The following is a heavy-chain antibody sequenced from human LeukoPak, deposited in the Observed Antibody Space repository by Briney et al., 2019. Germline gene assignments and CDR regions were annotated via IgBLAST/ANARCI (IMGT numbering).Heavy chain of an antibody. CDR3: ARADIVVVVAAAHDAFDI. CDR2: IYYSGST. D-gene: IGHD2-15*01. CDR1: GGSISSGDYY. V-gene: IGHV4-30-4*01. Sequence: PQTLSLTCTVSGGSISSGDYYWSWIRQPPGKGLEWIGYIYYSGSTYYNPSLKSRVTISVDTSKNQFSLKLSSVTAADTAVYYCARADIVVVVAAAHDAFDIWGQGTMVTVSS. J-gene: IGHJ3*02.